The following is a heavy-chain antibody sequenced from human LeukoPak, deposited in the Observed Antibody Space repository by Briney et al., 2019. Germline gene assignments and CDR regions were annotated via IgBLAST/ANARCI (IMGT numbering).Heavy chain of an antibody. CDR1: GGSVSSYY. D-gene: IGHD4-23*01. CDR3: ARGLTTVVTHDAFDI. Sequence: SETLSLTCTASGGSVSSYYWSWIRQPPGKGLEWIGYIYYSGSTNYNPSLKSRVTISVDTSKNQFSLRLSSVTAADTAVYYCARGLTTVVTHDAFDIWGQGTMVTVSS. J-gene: IGHJ3*02. V-gene: IGHV4-59*02. CDR2: IYYSGST.